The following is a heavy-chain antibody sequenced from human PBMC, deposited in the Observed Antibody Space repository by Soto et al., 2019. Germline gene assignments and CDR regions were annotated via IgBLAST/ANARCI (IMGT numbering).Heavy chain of an antibody. CDR1: GFIFSNHF. CDR3: AKESDTFDV. CDR2: IWYDGNTD. J-gene: IGHJ3*01. V-gene: IGHV3-33*06. Sequence: QVQLVESGGGVVQPGNSLRLSCAASGFIFSNHFMHWVRQAPGKGLEWLAGIWYDGNTDFYAESLKGRLTISRDTSKNTLYLEMSSLRAEDTAMYYCAKESDTFDVWGQGTMVIVS.